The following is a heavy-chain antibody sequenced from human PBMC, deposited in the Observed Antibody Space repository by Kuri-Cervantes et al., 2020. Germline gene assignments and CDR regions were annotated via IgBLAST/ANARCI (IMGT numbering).Heavy chain of an antibody. V-gene: IGHV4-34*01. J-gene: IGHJ6*04. CDR2: INHSGST. CDR3: ARGPHLLDI. Sequence: ESLKISCAVYGGSFSGYYWSWIRQPPGKGLEWIGEINHSGSTNYNPSPKSRVTISVDTSKNQFSRTLSSVTAADTAVYYCARGPHLLDIWGKGTTVTVSS. D-gene: IGHD3-22*01. CDR1: GGSFSGYY.